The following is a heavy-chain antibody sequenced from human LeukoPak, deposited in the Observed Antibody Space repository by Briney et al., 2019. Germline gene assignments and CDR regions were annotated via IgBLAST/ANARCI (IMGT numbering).Heavy chain of an antibody. CDR1: GGSISSSSYY. J-gene: IGHJ5*02. Sequence: SETLCLTCTVSGGSISSSSYYWGWIRQPPGKGLEWIGTIYYSGSTYYNPSLKSRVTISLDTSKDQFSLRLTSVTAPDPAVYYCARVPGGALNWFDPWGQGTLVTVSS. V-gene: IGHV4-39*01. D-gene: IGHD1-1*01. CDR3: ARVPGGALNWFDP. CDR2: IYYSGST.